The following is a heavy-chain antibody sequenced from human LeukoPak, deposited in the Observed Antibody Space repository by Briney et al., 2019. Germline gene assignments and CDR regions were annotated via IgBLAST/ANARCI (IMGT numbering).Heavy chain of an antibody. Sequence: GGSLRLSCAASGFTFSSYAMSWVRQAPGKGPEWVSAISGSGGSTYYADSVKGRFTISRDNSKNMLYLQMNSLRAEDTAVYYCAREYYYDSSGYYSDYWGQGTLVTVSS. V-gene: IGHV3-23*01. D-gene: IGHD3-22*01. CDR2: ISGSGGST. J-gene: IGHJ4*02. CDR3: AREYYYDSSGYYSDY. CDR1: GFTFSSYA.